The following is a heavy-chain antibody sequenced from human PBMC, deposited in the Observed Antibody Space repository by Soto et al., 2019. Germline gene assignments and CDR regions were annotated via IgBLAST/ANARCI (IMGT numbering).Heavy chain of an antibody. CDR2: FDPEDGET. CDR1: GYTLTELS. D-gene: IGHD3-3*01. Sequence: ASVKVSCKVPGYTLTELSMHWVRQAPGKGLEWMGGFDPEDGETIYAQKFQGRVTMTEDTSTDTAYMELSSLRSEDTAVYYCATYDFWSGYPKVAFDIWGQGTMVTVSS. CDR3: ATYDFWSGYPKVAFDI. V-gene: IGHV1-24*01. J-gene: IGHJ3*02.